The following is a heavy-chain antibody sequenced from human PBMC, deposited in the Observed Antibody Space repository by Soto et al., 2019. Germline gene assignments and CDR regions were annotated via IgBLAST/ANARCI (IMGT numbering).Heavy chain of an antibody. CDR2: IIPVFGTT. J-gene: IGHJ5*02. CDR3: AREPFLRFEP. V-gene: IGHV1-69*01. Sequence: QMQLVQSGPEVKKPGSSVKVSCKASGDSFGSYAVSWVRQAPGQGLEWMGAIIPVFGTTNYTHKFQGRVTITADDSKTTAYMELSSLRSDDTAVYYCAREPFLRFEPWGQGTLVTVSS. CDR1: GDSFGSYA.